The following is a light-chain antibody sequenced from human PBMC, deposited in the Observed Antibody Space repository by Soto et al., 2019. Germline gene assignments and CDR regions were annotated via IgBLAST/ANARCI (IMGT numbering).Light chain of an antibody. CDR3: MQALQTPWT. J-gene: IGKJ1*01. Sequence: DLVMTQSPLSLPVTPGEPASISCRSSQSLLHSNGYNYLDWYLQKPGQSPQFLIYLGSNRASGVPDRFSGSGSGTDFTLKISRVEAEDVGVYYCMQALQTPWTFGQGTKVEIK. V-gene: IGKV2-28*01. CDR2: LGS. CDR1: QSLLHSNGYNY.